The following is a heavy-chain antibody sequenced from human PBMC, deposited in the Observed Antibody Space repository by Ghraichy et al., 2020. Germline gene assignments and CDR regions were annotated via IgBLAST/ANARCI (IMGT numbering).Heavy chain of an antibody. CDR3: TPYYYDSSGYYDDAFDI. Sequence: GESLNISCTASGFTFGDYAMSWFRQAPGKGLEWVGFIRSKAYGGTTEYAASVKGRFTILRDDSKSIAYLQMNSLKTEDTAVYYCTPYYYDSSGYYDDAFDIWGQGTMVTVSS. CDR1: GFTFGDYA. J-gene: IGHJ3*02. V-gene: IGHV3-49*03. CDR2: IRSKAYGGTT. D-gene: IGHD3-22*01.